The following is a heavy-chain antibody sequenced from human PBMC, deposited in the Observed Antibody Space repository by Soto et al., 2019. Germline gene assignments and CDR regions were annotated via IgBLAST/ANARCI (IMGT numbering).Heavy chain of an antibody. D-gene: IGHD3-16*02. J-gene: IGHJ4*02. CDR3: AHRRKIYYYVWGDYRNECFDY. V-gene: IGHV2-5*01. CDR2: IYWNNDK. CDR1: GFSLSTTGMG. Sequence: SGPTLVNPTQTLTLTCTFSGFSLSTTGMGVGWIRQPPGKALEWLALIYWNNDKRYSPSLKSRLNITRDTSKNQVVLTMTNMDPVDTATYYCAHRRKIYYYVWGDYRNECFDYWGQGSLVTVSS.